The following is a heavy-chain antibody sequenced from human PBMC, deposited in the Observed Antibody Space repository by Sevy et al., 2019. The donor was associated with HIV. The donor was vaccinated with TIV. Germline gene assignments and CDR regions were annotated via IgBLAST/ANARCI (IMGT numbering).Heavy chain of an antibody. CDR1: GFTFSSYS. V-gene: IGHV3-21*01. J-gene: IGHJ4*02. CDR3: ARDRLTGTTGYTGD. D-gene: IGHD1-7*01. Sequence: GGSLRLSCAASGFTFSSYSMNWVRQAPGKGLEWVSSISPTSSFFYYADSVKGRFTISRDNAKTSLFLQMNSLRAEDTAVYYCARDRLTGTTGYTGDWGQGTLVTVSS. CDR2: ISPTSSFF.